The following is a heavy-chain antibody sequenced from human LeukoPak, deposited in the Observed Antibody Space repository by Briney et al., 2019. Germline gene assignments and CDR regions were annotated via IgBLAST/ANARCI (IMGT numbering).Heavy chain of an antibody. D-gene: IGHD3-22*01. CDR1: GFTFDDYG. CDR3: ARYLYYDSRDYYPEATGFDY. CDR2: INWNGGST. J-gene: IGHJ4*02. V-gene: IGHV3-20*04. Sequence: GGSLRLSCAASGFTFDDYGMSWVRQAPGKGLEWVSGINWNGGSTGYADSVKGRFTISRDNAKNSLYLQMNSLRAEDTALYYCARYLYYDSRDYYPEATGFDYWGQGTLVTVSS.